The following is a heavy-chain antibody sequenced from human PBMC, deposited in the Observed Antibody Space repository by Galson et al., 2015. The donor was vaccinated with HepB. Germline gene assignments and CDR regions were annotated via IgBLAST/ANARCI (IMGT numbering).Heavy chain of an antibody. D-gene: IGHD2-21*02. J-gene: IGHJ2*01. CDR3: ARCGGDCYPSDWYFEL. V-gene: IGHV4-61*08. CDR1: GGSISSGGYY. CDR2: IYYSGST. Sequence: SEPLSLTCTVSGGSISSGGYYWSWIRQHPGKGLEWIGDIYYSGSTNYNPSLKSRVTISVDTSKNQFSLKLSSVTAADTAVYYCARCGGDCYPSDWYFELWGRGTLVTVSS.